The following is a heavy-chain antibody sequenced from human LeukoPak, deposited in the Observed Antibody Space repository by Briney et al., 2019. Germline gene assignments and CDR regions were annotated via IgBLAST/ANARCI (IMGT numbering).Heavy chain of an antibody. CDR1: GYSFTSYW. D-gene: IGHD2-15*01. Sequence: GESLKISCKGSGYSFTSYWVGWVRQMPGKGLEWMGIIYPGDSDTRYNPSFRGQVTISADKSISTAYLQWSSLKASDTATYYCARRRSCSGGSCYEDFDYWGQGTLVTVSS. CDR2: IYPGDSDT. CDR3: ARRRSCSGGSCYEDFDY. V-gene: IGHV5-51*01. J-gene: IGHJ4*02.